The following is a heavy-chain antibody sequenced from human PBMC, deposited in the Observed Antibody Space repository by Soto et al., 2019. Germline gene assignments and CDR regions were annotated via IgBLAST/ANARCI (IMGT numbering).Heavy chain of an antibody. CDR1: SRAVSNAR. J-gene: IGHJ4*02. Sequence: SGAASSRAVSNARLNLNRQAPGKVLEWVGRIKSKTDGGTTDYAAPVKGRFTMSRDDSKNTLYLQMNSLKTEDTSVYYCTTGKIASRSMWGQGTLVTVFS. V-gene: IGHV3-15*07. CDR2: IKSKTDGGTT. CDR3: TTGKIASRSM. D-gene: IGHD3-10*01.